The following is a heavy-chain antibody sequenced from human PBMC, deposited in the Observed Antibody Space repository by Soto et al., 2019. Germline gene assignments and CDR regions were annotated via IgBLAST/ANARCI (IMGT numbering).Heavy chain of an antibody. CDR3: ARDAAGCSGGSCYTNWFDP. Sequence: EVQLVESGGGLVKPGGSLRLSCAASGFTFSSYSMNWVRQAPGKGLEWVSSISSSSSYIYYADSVKGRFTISRDNAKNSLYLQMNSLRAEDTAVYYCARDAAGCSGGSCYTNWFDPWGQGTLVTVSS. CDR2: ISSSSSYI. D-gene: IGHD2-15*01. J-gene: IGHJ5*02. CDR1: GFTFSSYS. V-gene: IGHV3-21*01.